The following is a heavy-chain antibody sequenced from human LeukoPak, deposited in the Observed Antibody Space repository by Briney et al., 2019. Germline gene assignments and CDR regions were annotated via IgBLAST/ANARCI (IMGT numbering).Heavy chain of an antibody. CDR3: ARLSRGYSSGWPYYYYMDV. CDR2: INHSGST. Sequence: SETLSLTCAVYGGSFSGYYWSWIRQPPGKRLEWIGEINHSGSTNYNPSLKSRVTISVDTSKNQFSLKLSSVTAADTAVYYCARLSRGYSSGWPYYYYMDVWGKGTTVTISS. D-gene: IGHD6-19*01. V-gene: IGHV4-34*01. J-gene: IGHJ6*03. CDR1: GGSFSGYY.